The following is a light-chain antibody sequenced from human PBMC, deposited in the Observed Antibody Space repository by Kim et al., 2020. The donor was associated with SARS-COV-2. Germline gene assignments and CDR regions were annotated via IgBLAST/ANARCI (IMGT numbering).Light chain of an antibody. J-gene: IGKJ4*01. Sequence: LSLSPGEIATLSCRTSQSVSTYLAWYQQKPGQAPRLLIYDASKRATGVPARFSGSGSGTDFTLTISSLEPEDFAVYYCQQRSNWPSFGGGTKVEI. V-gene: IGKV3-11*01. CDR3: QQRSNWPS. CDR1: QSVSTY. CDR2: DAS.